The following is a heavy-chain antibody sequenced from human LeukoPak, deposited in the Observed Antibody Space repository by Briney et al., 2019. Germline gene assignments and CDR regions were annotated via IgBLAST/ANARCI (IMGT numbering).Heavy chain of an antibody. CDR1: GFTFSSYA. CDR2: ISYDGSNK. J-gene: IGHJ4*02. CDR3: ARGLYSSSWYTDY. Sequence: PGGSLRLSCAASGFTFSSYAMHWVRQAPGKGLEWVAVISYDGSNKYYADSVKGRFTISRDNSKNTLYLQMNSLRAEDTAVYYCARGLYSSSWYTDYWGQGTLVTISS. V-gene: IGHV3-30-3*01. D-gene: IGHD6-13*01.